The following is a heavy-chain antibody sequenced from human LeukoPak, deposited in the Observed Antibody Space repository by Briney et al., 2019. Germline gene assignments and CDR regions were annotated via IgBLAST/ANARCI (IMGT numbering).Heavy chain of an antibody. Sequence: PGGSLRLSCAAPGFSLDEHGMCWVRQAPGKGLEWVAGMNWNSGIIGYAESVKGRFTISRDNDKNSLYLEMNSLRAEDTALYFCARGTSDARYYFDYWGRGTLVPVS. V-gene: IGHV3-20*04. CDR1: GFSLDEHG. J-gene: IGHJ4*02. D-gene: IGHD1-1*01. CDR3: ARGTSDARYYFDY. CDR2: MNWNSGII.